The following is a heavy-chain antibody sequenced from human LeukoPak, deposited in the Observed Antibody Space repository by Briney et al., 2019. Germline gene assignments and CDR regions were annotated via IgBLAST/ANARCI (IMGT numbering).Heavy chain of an antibody. CDR1: GFTFSSYA. J-gene: IGHJ6*03. D-gene: IGHD2-15*01. CDR2: ISGSGGST. CDR3: TTDVSAAPFYYYYMDV. Sequence: GGSLRLSCAASGFTFSSYAMSWVRQAPGKGLEWVSAISGSGGSTYYADSVKGRFTISRDNSKNTLYLQMNSLKTEDTAVYYCTTDVSAAPFYYYYMDVWGKGTTVTISS. V-gene: IGHV3-23*01.